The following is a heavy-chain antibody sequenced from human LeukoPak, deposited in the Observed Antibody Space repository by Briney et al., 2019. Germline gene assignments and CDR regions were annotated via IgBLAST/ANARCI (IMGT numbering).Heavy chain of an antibody. CDR3: AREGLGIVGAFDI. Sequence: SVKVSCKASGYTFTKCAINWVRQAPGQGLEWMGGIIPIFGTANYAQKFQGRVTITADESTSTAYMELSSLRSEDTAVYYCAREGLGIVGAFDIWGQGTMVTVSS. D-gene: IGHD2-2*03. V-gene: IGHV1-69*13. CDR1: GYTFTKCA. CDR2: IIPIFGTA. J-gene: IGHJ3*02.